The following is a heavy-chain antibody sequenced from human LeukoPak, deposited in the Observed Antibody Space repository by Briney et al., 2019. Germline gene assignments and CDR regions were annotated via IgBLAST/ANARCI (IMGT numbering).Heavy chain of an antibody. D-gene: IGHD5-24*01. CDR1: EYKFISYW. CDR3: ARLRDAYNRGRAFEI. Sequence: GESLKISREGFEYKFISYWIAWVRQTPGKGLEWMGIIYPGDSDTKYSPSFQGQVTISADKSKSTVYLEWSSLKASDSATYYCARLRDAYNRGRAFEIWGQGTLVTVS. V-gene: IGHV5-51*01. J-gene: IGHJ3*02. CDR2: IYPGDSDT.